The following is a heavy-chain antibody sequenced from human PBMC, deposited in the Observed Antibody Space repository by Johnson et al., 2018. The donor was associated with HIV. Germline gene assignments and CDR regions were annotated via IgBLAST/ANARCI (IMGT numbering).Heavy chain of an antibody. Sequence: VQLVESGGGVVQPGGSLRLSCAASGFTFSSYGMHWVRQAPGKGLELVSGVSWNNGSLGYVDSVKGRFTISRDNAKNSVYLQMNSLRADDTAVYYCARSVALVRGAFDIWGQGTIVTVSS. J-gene: IGHJ3*02. V-gene: IGHV3-21*04. D-gene: IGHD2-21*01. CDR3: ARSVALVRGAFDI. CDR1: GFTFSSYG. CDR2: VSWNNGSL.